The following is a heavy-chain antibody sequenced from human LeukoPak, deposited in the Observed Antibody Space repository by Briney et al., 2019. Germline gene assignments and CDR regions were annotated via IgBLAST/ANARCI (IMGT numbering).Heavy chain of an antibody. Sequence: GGSLRLSCAASGFTFSSYSMNWVRQAPGKGLEWVSSISSSSSYIYYADSVKGRFTISRDNAKNSLYLQMNSLRAEDTAVYYCARDLGNLFVYYYDSSGYYLDYWGQGTLVTVSS. V-gene: IGHV3-21*01. CDR2: ISSSSSYI. D-gene: IGHD3-22*01. CDR1: GFTFSSYS. CDR3: ARDLGNLFVYYYDSSGYYLDY. J-gene: IGHJ4*02.